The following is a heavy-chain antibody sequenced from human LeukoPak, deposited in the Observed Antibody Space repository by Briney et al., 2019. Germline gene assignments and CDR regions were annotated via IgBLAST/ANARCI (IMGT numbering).Heavy chain of an antibody. CDR2: INHSGST. CDR1: GGSFSGYY. V-gene: IGHV4-34*01. Sequence: PSETLSLTCAVYGGSFSGYYWSWIRQPPGKGLEWIGEINHSGSTNYNPSLKSRVTISVDTSKNQFSLKLSSVTAVDTAVYYCARGGYGHILNPYYFDYWGQGTLVTVSS. D-gene: IGHD5-12*01. J-gene: IGHJ4*02. CDR3: ARGGYGHILNPYYFDY.